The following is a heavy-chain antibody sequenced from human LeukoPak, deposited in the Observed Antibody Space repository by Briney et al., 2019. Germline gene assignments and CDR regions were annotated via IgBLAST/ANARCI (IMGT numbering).Heavy chain of an antibody. V-gene: IGHV1-46*01. CDR1: GYTFTSYY. D-gene: IGHD6-19*01. J-gene: IGHJ4*02. CDR3: AKCRVSSSGSADY. Sequence: ASVKVSCKASGYTFTSYYMHWVRQAPGQGLEWMGKINPSGGSTTYAQEFQGRVTMTRDTSTSTVYMELSSLRSEDTAVYYCAKCRVSSSGSADYWGQGTLVTVSS. CDR2: INPSGGST.